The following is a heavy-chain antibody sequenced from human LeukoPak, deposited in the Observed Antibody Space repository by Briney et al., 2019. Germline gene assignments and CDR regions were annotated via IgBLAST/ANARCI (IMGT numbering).Heavy chain of an antibody. CDR3: AGRTVTPYYHDSSGFHLQY. CDR1: GFTFSSYW. D-gene: IGHD3-22*01. CDR2: INSDGSTT. V-gene: IGHV3-74*01. Sequence: GGSLRLSCEASGFTFSSYWMHWVRQAPGKGLVWVSHINSDGSTTGYADSVKGRFTISRDNAKNTLYLQMNSLRAEDTAVYYCAGRTVTPYYHDSSGFHLQYWGQGTLVTVSS. J-gene: IGHJ1*01.